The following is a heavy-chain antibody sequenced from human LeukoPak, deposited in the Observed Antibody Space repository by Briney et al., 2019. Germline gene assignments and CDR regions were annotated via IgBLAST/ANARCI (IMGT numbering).Heavy chain of an antibody. Sequence: GGSLRLSCAASGFTFSSYGMHWVRQAPGKGLEWVAFIRYDGSNKYYADSVKGRFTISRDNSKNTLYLQMNSLRAEDTAVYYCAKDLEIAARGIYYMDVWGKGTTVTVSS. V-gene: IGHV3-30*02. J-gene: IGHJ6*03. D-gene: IGHD6-6*01. CDR3: AKDLEIAARGIYYMDV. CDR2: IRYDGSNK. CDR1: GFTFSSYG.